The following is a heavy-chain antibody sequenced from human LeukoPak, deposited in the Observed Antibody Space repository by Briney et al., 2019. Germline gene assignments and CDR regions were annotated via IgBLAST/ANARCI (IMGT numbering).Heavy chain of an antibody. CDR3: SKAGDTNYYRHGDY. J-gene: IGHJ4*02. CDR2: ISGSSDST. CDR1: GFSFSSYA. D-gene: IGHD4-11*01. V-gene: IGHV3-23*01. Sequence: GGSLRLSCAASGFSFSSYAMNWVRQAPGKGLEWVSAISGSSDSTYYADSVKGRFTISRDNAKNTVYLQMNNLRGEDTALYYCSKAGDTNYYRHGDYWGQGTLVTVSS.